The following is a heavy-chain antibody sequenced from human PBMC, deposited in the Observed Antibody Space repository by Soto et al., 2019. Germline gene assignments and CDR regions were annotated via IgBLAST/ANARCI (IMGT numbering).Heavy chain of an antibody. J-gene: IGHJ3*02. CDR2: IWYDGSNK. CDR1: GFTFSSYG. V-gene: IGHV3-33*01. CDR3: ARVPVGATSAFDI. D-gene: IGHD1-26*01. Sequence: QVQLVESGGGVVQPGRSLRLSRAASGFTFSSYGMHWVRQAPGKGLEWVAVIWYDGSNKYYADSVKGRFTISRDNSKNTLYLQMNSLRAEDTAVYYCARVPVGATSAFDIWGQGTMVTVSS.